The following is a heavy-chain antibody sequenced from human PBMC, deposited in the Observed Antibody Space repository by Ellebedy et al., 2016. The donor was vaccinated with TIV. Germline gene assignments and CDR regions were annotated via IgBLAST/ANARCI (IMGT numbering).Heavy chain of an antibody. CDR1: GYTFSDYY. CDR2: INTSGGTA. J-gene: IGHJ4*02. Sequence: ASVKVSCKASGYTFSDYYIEWVRQAPGQGLEWMGIINTSGGTATYAQKLQGRVTMTRAPSTRTVYMELTSLRPEDTATYYCARDTGRIAAAGLDFWGQGTLVTVSS. CDR3: ARDTGRIAAAGLDF. V-gene: IGHV1-46*04. D-gene: IGHD6-25*01.